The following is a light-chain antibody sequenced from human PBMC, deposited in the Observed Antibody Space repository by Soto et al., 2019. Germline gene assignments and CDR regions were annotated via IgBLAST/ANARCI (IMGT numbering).Light chain of an antibody. V-gene: IGLV2-8*01. CDR1: SSDVGGYEY. CDR3: ISFAGSHYV. CDR2: DVL. J-gene: IGLJ1*01. Sequence: QSVLTQPPSASGSPGQSVTISCTGTSSDVGGYEYVSWYQQHPGKAPKLIIYDVLRRPSGVPDRFSGSKSANTASLTVSGPQVEDEADYYCISFAGSHYVFGSGTKVTVL.